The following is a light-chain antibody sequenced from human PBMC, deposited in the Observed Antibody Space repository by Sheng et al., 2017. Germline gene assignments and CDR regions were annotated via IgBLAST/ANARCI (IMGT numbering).Light chain of an antibody. Sequence: YELTQPPSVSVSPGQTAIISCSGDALPQQFVYWYQQRPGQAPVMVIYQDTGRPAGIPERISGSTSGTLATLTITSVQVEDEADYYCQSADVSGTWVIFGGGTRLTV. CDR2: QDT. V-gene: IGLV3-25*03. CDR3: QSADVSGTWVI. J-gene: IGLJ2*01. CDR1: ALPQQF.